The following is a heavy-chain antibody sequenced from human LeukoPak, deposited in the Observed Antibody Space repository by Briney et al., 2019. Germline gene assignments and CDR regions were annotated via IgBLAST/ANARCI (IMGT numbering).Heavy chain of an antibody. CDR1: GFTFSSYG. D-gene: IGHD2-2*01. V-gene: IGHV3-30*03. CDR2: ISYDGSNK. Sequence: GGSLRLSCAASGFTFSSYGMHWVRQAPGKGLEWVAVISYDGSNKYYADSVEGRFTISRDNSKNTLYLQMNSLRAEDTAVYYCARIPLGYCSSSTCTRYWYFDLWGRGTLVTVSS. CDR3: ARIPLGYCSSSTCTRYWYFDL. J-gene: IGHJ2*01.